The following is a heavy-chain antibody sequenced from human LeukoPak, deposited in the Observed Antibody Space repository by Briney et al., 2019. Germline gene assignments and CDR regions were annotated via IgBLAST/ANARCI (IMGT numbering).Heavy chain of an antibody. D-gene: IGHD3-10*01. Sequence: ASVKVSCKASGYTFTSYDINWVRQATGQGLERMGWMNPNSGNTGYAQKFQGRVTMTRNTSISTAYMELSSLRSEDTAVYYCARGDYGSGSYYYYMDVWGKGTTVTVSS. CDR3: ARGDYGSGSYYYYMDV. V-gene: IGHV1-8*01. CDR1: GYTFTSYD. CDR2: MNPNSGNT. J-gene: IGHJ6*03.